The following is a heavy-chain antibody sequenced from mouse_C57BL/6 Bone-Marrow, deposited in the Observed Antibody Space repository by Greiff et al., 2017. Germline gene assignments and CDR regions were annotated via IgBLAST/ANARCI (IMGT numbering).Heavy chain of an antibody. J-gene: IGHJ4*01. CDR3: ARRLRRGAMDY. CDR2: IDPSDSYT. Sequence: VQLQQPGAELVRPGTSVTLSCKASGYTFTSYWMHWVKQRPGQGLEWIGVIDPSDSYTNYNQKFKGQATLTVDTSSSTAYMQLSSLTSEDSAVYYCARRLRRGAMDYWGQGTSVTVSS. CDR1: GYTFTSYW. V-gene: IGHV1-59*01. D-gene: IGHD3-2*02.